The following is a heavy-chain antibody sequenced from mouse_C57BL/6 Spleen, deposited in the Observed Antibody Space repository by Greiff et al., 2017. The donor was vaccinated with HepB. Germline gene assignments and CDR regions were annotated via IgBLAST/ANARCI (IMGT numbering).Heavy chain of an antibody. CDR1: GFTFSDYG. V-gene: IGHV5-17*01. CDR2: ISSGSSTI. J-gene: IGHJ4*01. D-gene: IGHD2-5*01. Sequence: EVKLVESGGGLVKPGGSLKLSCAASGFTFSDYGMHWVRQAPEKGLEWVAYISSGSSTIYYADTLKGRFTISRDNAKNTLFLQMTSLRSEDTAMYYCASAYYSNYDAMDYWGQGTSVTVSS. CDR3: ASAYYSNYDAMDY.